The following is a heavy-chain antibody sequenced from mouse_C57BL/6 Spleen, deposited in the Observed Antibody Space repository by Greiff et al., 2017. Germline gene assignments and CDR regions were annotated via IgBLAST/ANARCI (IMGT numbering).Heavy chain of an antibody. CDR3: ARDRPWTFYAMDY. V-gene: IGHV5-4*01. CDR1: GFTFSSYA. J-gene: IGHJ4*01. Sequence: EVKVVESGGGLVKPGGSLKLSCAASGFTFSSYAMSWVRQTPEKRLEWVATISDGGSYTYYSDNVKGRFTISRDNAKNNLYLQMSHLKSEDTAMYYCARDRPWTFYAMDYWGQGTSVTVSS. CDR2: ISDGGSYT.